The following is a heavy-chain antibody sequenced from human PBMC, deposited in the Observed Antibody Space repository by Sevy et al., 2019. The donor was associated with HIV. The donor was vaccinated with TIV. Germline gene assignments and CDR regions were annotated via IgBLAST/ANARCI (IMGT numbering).Heavy chain of an antibody. J-gene: IGHJ4*02. V-gene: IGHV1-8*01. CDR3: ARGASLYSSSIIEYDY. Sequence: ASVKVSCKASGYTFTFYDINWVRQATGQGLEWVGWMNPNSGNTGYAQKFQGRVTMTRNTSISTAYMELSSLRSEDPAVFYCARGASLYSSSIIEYDYWGQGTLVTVSS. D-gene: IGHD6-6*01. CDR1: GYTFTFYD. CDR2: MNPNSGNT.